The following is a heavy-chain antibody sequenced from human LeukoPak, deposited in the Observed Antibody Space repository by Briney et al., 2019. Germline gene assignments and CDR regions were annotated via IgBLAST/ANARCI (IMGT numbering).Heavy chain of an antibody. V-gene: IGHV1-24*01. CDR3: ATWARGIVAVTLDY. J-gene: IGHJ4*02. D-gene: IGHD3-22*01. CDR2: FDPEDGET. CDR1: GYTLTELS. Sequence: ASVKVSCKVSGYTLTELSMHWVRQAPGKGLGWMGGFDPEDGETIYEQKFQGRVTMTEDTSTDTAYMELSSLRSEDTAVYYCATWARGIVAVTLDYWGQGTLVSVSS.